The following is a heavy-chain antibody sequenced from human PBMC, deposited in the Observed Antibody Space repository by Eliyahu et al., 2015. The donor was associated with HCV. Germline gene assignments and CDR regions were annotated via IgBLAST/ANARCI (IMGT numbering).Heavy chain of an antibody. D-gene: IGHD5-24*01. CDR3: ARVSRVWLAWFDP. Sequence: QVQLQESGPGLVKPSETLSLPCTVPGGXISSYYWSWIRQPPGKGLEWIGYIYYSGSTNYNPSLKSRVTISVDTSKNQFSLKLSSVTAADTAVYYCARVSRVWLAWFDPWGQGTLVTVSS. CDR2: IYYSGST. CDR1: GGXISSYY. V-gene: IGHV4-59*01. J-gene: IGHJ5*02.